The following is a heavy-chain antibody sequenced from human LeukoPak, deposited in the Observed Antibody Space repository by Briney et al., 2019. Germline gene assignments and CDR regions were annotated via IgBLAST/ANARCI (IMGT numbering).Heavy chain of an antibody. J-gene: IGHJ4*02. V-gene: IGHV3-30*04. Sequence: GGSLRLSCAASGFTFSSYAMHWVRQAPGKGLEWVAVISYDGSNKYYADSVKGRFTISRDNSKNTLYLQMNSLRAEDTALYYCAKERYDGSGAAYDNWGQGTLVTVSS. CDR1: GFTFSSYA. CDR3: AKERYDGSGAAYDN. D-gene: IGHD3-10*01. CDR2: ISYDGSNK.